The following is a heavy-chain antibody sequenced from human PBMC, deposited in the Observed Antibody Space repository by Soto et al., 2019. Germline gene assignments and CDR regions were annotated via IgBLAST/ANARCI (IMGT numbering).Heavy chain of an antibody. J-gene: IGHJ4*02. CDR2: IYYSGST. Sequence: TSETLSLTCTVSGGSISSYYWSWIRQPPGKGLEWIGYIYYSGSTNYNPSLKSRVTISVDTSKNQFSLKLSSVTAADTAVYYCARQHRRYSSSGGFDYWGQGTLVTVSS. CDR3: ARQHRRYSSSGGFDY. D-gene: IGHD6-13*01. V-gene: IGHV4-59*01. CDR1: GGSISSYY.